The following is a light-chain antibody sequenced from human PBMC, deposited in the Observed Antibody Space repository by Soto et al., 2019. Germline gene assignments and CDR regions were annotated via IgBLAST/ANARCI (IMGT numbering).Light chain of an antibody. J-gene: IGKJ4*01. V-gene: IGKV1-33*01. Sequence: DIQMTQSPSSLSASAGDRVIITCQASQDIRNHLNWYQQKPGKAPKLLIYDVSNLATGVPPRFSGGGSGTDFTLTISRLQPEDIATYYRQHYDDLVTFGGGTKVEIK. CDR1: QDIRNH. CDR3: QHYDDLVT. CDR2: DVS.